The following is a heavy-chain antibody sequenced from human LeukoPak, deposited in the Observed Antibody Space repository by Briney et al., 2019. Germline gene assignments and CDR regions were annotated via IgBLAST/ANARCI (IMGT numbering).Heavy chain of an antibody. D-gene: IGHD5-12*01. V-gene: IGHV4-59*01. Sequence: SETLSLTCTVSGGSISSYYWSWIRQPPGKGLEWIGYTYYSGSTNYNPSLKSRVTISVDTSKNQFSLKLSSVTAADTAVYYCARGGSGYELDYWGQGTLVTVSS. CDR1: GGSISSYY. CDR2: TYYSGST. CDR3: ARGGSGYELDY. J-gene: IGHJ4*02.